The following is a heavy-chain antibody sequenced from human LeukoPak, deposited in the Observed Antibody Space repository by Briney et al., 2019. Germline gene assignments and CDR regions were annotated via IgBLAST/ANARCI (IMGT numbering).Heavy chain of an antibody. CDR1: GGSISTYY. D-gene: IGHD6-19*01. Sequence: PSETLSLTCTVPGGSISTYYWSWIRQPAGKGLEWIGRMYTSGNTNYNPSLKSRVTMSVDTSKKQFSLRLSSVTAADTAVYYCAREPVTGTSNFFDSWGQGTLVTVSS. V-gene: IGHV4-4*07. J-gene: IGHJ4*02. CDR3: AREPVTGTSNFFDS. CDR2: MYTSGNT.